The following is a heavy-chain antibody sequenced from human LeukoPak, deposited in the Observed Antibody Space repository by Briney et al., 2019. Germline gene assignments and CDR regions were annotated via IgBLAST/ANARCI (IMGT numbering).Heavy chain of an antibody. V-gene: IGHV4-34*01. CDR1: VGSFSGYY. CDR2: INHSGST. CDR3: ARKREGYFDL. J-gene: IGHJ2*01. Sequence: SSETLSLTCAVYVGSFSGYYWSWIRQPPGKGLEWIGEINHSGSTNYNPSLKSRVTISVLTSKNQLSLKLSSVTAADTAVYYCARKREGYFDLWGRGTLVTVSS.